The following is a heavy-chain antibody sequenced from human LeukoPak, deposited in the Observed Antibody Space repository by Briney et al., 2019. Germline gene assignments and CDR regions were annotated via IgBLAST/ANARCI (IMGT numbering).Heavy chain of an antibody. Sequence: SSETLSLTCTVSGGSISSYYWSWIRQPPGKGLEWIGYIYYSGSTNYNPSLKSRVTISVDTSKNQCSLELTSVTTADTAVYYCTRSTNLEAFDIWGQGTMVTVSS. CDR1: GGSISSYY. J-gene: IGHJ3*02. D-gene: IGHD2-8*01. V-gene: IGHV4-59*01. CDR2: IYYSGST. CDR3: TRSTNLEAFDI.